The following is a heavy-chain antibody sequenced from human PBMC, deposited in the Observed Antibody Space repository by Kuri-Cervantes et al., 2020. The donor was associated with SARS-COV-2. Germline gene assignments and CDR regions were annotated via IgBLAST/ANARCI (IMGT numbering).Heavy chain of an antibody. D-gene: IGHD1-14*01. V-gene: IGHV3-30*02. J-gene: IGHJ4*02. CDR3: ASSLLGTLDY. CDR2: IRYDGSNK. CDR1: GFTFGDYA. Sequence: GESLKISCTASGFTFGDYAMSWVRQAPGRGLEWVAFIRYDGSNKYYADSVKGRFTISRDNSKNTLYLQMNSLRAEDTAVYYCASSLLGTLDYWGQGTLVTVSS.